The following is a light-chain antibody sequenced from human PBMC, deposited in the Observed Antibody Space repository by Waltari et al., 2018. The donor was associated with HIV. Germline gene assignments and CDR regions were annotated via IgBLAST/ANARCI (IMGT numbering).Light chain of an antibody. J-gene: IGLJ2*01. CDR2: GKN. Sequence: SSELTQDPAVSVALGQTVRITCQGDTLRNYYATWYQQKPGQAPLLVMYGKNNRPSGIPDRFSGPTSGNTASLTITGTQAEDEADYYCSSRDNSGNHVVFGGGTKLTVL. CDR3: SSRDNSGNHVV. CDR1: TLRNYY. V-gene: IGLV3-19*01.